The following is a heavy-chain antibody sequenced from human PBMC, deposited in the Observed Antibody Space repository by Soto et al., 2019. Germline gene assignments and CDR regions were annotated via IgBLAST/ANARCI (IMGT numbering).Heavy chain of an antibody. CDR1: GYTFTDYD. D-gene: IGHD2-15*01. CDR3: ARVAVAARPRWYNWFDP. V-gene: IGHV1-8*01. J-gene: IGHJ5*02. CDR2: MNRNSGET. Sequence: QEQLVQSGAEVKKPGASVKVSCKTSGYTFTDYDINCVRQANGQGLEWIGWMNRNSGETGYAQKFQGRVTMTRSASLSTAYLELSSLRSEDTAVYYCARVAVAARPRWYNWFDPWGQGTLVTVSS.